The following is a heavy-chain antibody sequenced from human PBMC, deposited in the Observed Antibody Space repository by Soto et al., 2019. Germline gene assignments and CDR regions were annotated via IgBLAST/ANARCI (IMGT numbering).Heavy chain of an antibody. Sequence: KSRPTLVNTTQTLTLTCTFSGFSLSNSGMCVSWIRQPPGKALEWLARIDWDDDKYYSTSLKTRLTISKDTSKNQVVLTMTNMDPVDTATYYCARIHLYYYYGMDVWGQGTTVTVSS. CDR3: ARIHLYYYYGMDV. J-gene: IGHJ6*02. V-gene: IGHV2-70*11. CDR2: IDWDDDK. CDR1: GFSLSNSGMC.